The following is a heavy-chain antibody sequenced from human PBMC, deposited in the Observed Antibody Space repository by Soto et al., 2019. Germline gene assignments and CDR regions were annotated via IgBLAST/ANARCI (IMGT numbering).Heavy chain of an antibody. CDR2: INPNSGGT. D-gene: IGHD2-2*01. V-gene: IGHV1-2*04. CDR1: GYTFTGYY. J-gene: IGHJ6*03. Sequence: ASVKVSCKASGYTFTGYYMHWVRQAPGQGLEWMGWINPNSGGTNYAQKFQGWVTMTRDTSISTAYMELSRLRSDDTAVYYCARGGGYCSSTSCPDYYYYMDVWGKGTTVTVSS. CDR3: ARGGGYCSSTSCPDYYYYMDV.